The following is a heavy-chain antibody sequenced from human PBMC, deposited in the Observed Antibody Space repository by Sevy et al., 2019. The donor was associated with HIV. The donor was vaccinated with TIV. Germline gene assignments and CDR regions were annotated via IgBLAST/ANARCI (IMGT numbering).Heavy chain of an antibody. CDR3: AGPTLTYSSGWSYYDS. D-gene: IGHD6-19*01. Sequence: SETLSLTCTVSGASISSSGYYWGWIRQPPGKGLEWIVSINYSGSTFYNPSLKSRVTISSDTSKNQFSLKLNSVTAADTAIYYCAGPTLTYSSGWSYYDSWGQGTVVTVSS. CDR2: INYSGST. V-gene: IGHV4-39*01. J-gene: IGHJ4*02. CDR1: GASISSSGYY.